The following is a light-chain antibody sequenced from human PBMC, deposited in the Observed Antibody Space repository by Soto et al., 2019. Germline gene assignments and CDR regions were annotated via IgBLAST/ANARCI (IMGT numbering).Light chain of an antibody. Sequence: IVMTQSPATLSVSPGERATLSCRASQSVSSNLAWYQQKHGPAPRLLIYGASTRATGIPARFSGSGSGTELTITISSLQSEDFEVYYCQQYKNWPRTFGQGTKVDIK. CDR2: GAS. J-gene: IGKJ1*01. CDR3: QQYKNWPRT. CDR1: QSVSSN. V-gene: IGKV3-15*01.